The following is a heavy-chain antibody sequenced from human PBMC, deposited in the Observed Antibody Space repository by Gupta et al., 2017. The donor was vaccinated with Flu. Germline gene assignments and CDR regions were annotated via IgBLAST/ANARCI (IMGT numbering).Heavy chain of an antibody. D-gene: IGHD6-13*01. J-gene: IGHJ6*02. CDR3: ARGLRLGRQQLAYYYYGMDV. CDR1: GGSFSGYY. Sequence: QVQLQQWGAGLLKPSETLSLTCAVYGGSFSGYYWSWIRQPPGKGLEWIGEINHSGSTNYNPSLKSRVTISVDTSKNQFSLKLSSVTAADTAVYYCARGLRLGRQQLAYYYYGMDVWGQGTTVTVAS. V-gene: IGHV4-34*01. CDR2: INHSGST.